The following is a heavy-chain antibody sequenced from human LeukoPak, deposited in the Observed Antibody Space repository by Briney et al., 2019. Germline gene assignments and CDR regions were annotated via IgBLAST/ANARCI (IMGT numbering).Heavy chain of an antibody. D-gene: IGHD3/OR15-3a*01. V-gene: IGHV3-23*01. J-gene: IGHJ3*02. CDR1: GFTFSSYA. Sequence: GGSLRLSCAASGFTFSSYAMSWVRQALGKGLEWVSAISGSGGSTYYADSVKGRFTISRDNSKNTLYLQMNSLRAEDTAVYYCAKSRGLVHAFDIWGQGTMVTVSS. CDR3: AKSRGLVHAFDI. CDR2: ISGSGGST.